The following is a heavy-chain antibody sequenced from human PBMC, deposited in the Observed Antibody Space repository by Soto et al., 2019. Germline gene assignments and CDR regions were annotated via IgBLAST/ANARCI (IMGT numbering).Heavy chain of an antibody. D-gene: IGHD6-19*01. CDR2: INAGNGNT. Sequence: ASVKVSCKASGYTFTSYAMHWVRQAPGQRLEWMGWINAGNGNTKYSQKFQGRVTITRDTSASTAYMELSSLRSEDTAVYYCARDGRRGEKWLVSYYYYYMDVWGKGTTVTVS. CDR3: ARDGRRGEKWLVSYYYYYMDV. CDR1: GYTFTSYA. J-gene: IGHJ6*03. V-gene: IGHV1-3*01.